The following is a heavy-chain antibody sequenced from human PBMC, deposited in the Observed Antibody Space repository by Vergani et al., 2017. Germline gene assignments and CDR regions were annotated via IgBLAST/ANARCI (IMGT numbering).Heavy chain of an antibody. CDR2: IIPIFGTA. Sequence: QVQLVQSGAEVKKPGSSVKVSCKASGGTFRSYAISWVRQAPGQGLEWMGRIIPIFGTANYAQKCQGRGTLTADKSTSSADMELSSLRSEDTAVYYCARGWDYPYYFDYWGQGTLVTVSS. V-gene: IGHV1-69*14. J-gene: IGHJ4*02. CDR1: GGTFRSYA. CDR3: ARGWDYPYYFDY. D-gene: IGHD1-7*01.